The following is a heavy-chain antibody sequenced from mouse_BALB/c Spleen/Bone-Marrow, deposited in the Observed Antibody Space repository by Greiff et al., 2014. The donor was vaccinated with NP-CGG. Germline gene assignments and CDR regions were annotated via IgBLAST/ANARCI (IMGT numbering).Heavy chain of an antibody. Sequence: VQLVESGLELVKPGASVRISCKASGYTFTSFYIHWVKQRPGQGLEWIGWIYPGDFNTKFNEKFKGKATLTADKSSNTAYMQLSSLTSEDSAVYFCARKSQRAYDSMVYWGPGTSVTVSS. J-gene: IGHJ4*01. CDR3: ARKSQRAYDSMVY. CDR1: GYTFTSFY. CDR2: IYPGDFNT. V-gene: IGHV1S56*01. D-gene: IGHD2-4*01.